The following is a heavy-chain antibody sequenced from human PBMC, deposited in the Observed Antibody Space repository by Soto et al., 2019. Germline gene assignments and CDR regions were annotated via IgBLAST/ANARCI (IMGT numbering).Heavy chain of an antibody. Sequence: SETLSLTCAVYGGSFSGYYWSWIRQPPGKGLEWIGEINHSGSTNYNPSLKSRVTISVDTSKNQFSLKLSSVTAADTAVYYCARAGYSYGPRYYYYGMDVWGQGTTVTAP. J-gene: IGHJ6*02. CDR3: ARAGYSYGPRYYYYGMDV. CDR2: INHSGST. V-gene: IGHV4-34*01. CDR1: GGSFSGYY. D-gene: IGHD5-18*01.